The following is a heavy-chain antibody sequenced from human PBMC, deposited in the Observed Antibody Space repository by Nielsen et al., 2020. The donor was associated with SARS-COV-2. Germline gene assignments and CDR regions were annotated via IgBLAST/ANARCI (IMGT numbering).Heavy chain of an antibody. CDR2: INSDGSST. V-gene: IGHV3-74*01. CDR3: ARWGSGSSYYFDY. CDR1: GFTFSSYW. D-gene: IGHD3-10*01. J-gene: IGHJ4*02. Sequence: GESLKISCAASGFTFSSYWMHWVRQAPGKGLVWVSRINSDGSSTSYADSVKGRFTISRDNAKNTLYLQMNSLRAEDTAVYYCARWGSGSSYYFDYWGQGTLVTVSS.